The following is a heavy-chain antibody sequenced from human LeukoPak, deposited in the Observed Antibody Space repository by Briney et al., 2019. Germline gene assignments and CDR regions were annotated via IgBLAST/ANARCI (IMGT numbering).Heavy chain of an antibody. Sequence: LSGGSLRLSCAASGFTFSDHYMDWVRQAPGKGLEWVGRIRNKANSYTTEYAASVKGRFTISRDNSKNSVFLQMNSLKTEDTAVYYCAKLVKIGTGEAFDYWGQGTLVTVSS. CDR3: AKLVKIGTGEAFDY. CDR1: GFTFSDHY. V-gene: IGHV3-72*01. D-gene: IGHD1-1*01. CDR2: IRNKANSYTT. J-gene: IGHJ4*02.